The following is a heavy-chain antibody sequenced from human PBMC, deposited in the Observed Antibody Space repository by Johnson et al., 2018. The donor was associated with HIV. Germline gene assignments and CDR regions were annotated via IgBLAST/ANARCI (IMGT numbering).Heavy chain of an antibody. V-gene: IGHV3-30-3*01. D-gene: IGHD3-3*01. CDR2: ISYAGTKK. Sequence: QVQLVESGGGVVQPGRSLRLSCAASGFPFRSYTVHWVRQAPGKGLEWVAVISYAGTKKYYADSVTVRFTISRDNSKNTLFLQMNSLRPEDTAIYYCASPPSGYDFWDGPNIFDVWGQGTMVSVAS. CDR3: ASPPSGYDFWDGPNIFDV. J-gene: IGHJ3*01. CDR1: GFPFRSYT.